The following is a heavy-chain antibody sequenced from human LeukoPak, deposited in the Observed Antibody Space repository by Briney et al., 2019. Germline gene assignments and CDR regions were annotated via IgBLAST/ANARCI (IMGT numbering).Heavy chain of an antibody. D-gene: IGHD6-6*01. Sequence: ASVKVSCKASGYTFTSYYMHWVRQAPGQGLEWMGIINPSGGSTSYAQKFQGRVTMTRDTSTSTVYMELSSLRSEDTAVYYCARLGGQLVEEGPYGYWGQGTLVTVSS. CDR1: GYTFTSYY. CDR2: INPSGGST. J-gene: IGHJ4*02. CDR3: ARLGGQLVEEGPYGY. V-gene: IGHV1-46*01.